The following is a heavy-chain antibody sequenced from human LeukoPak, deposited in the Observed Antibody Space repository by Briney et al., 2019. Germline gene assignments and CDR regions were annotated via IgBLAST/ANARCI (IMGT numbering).Heavy chain of an antibody. V-gene: IGHV2-5*02. CDR3: AYRRNYSDSSIFDI. Sequence: SGPTLVKPTQTLTLTCTFSGFSLNTRGVGVGWIRQPPGKALEWLALIYWDDDKRYSPSLKSRLTIIKDTSKNLVVLIMTNMDPVDTATYYCAYRRNYSDSSIFDIWGQGTMVTVSS. J-gene: IGHJ3*02. CDR2: IYWDDDK. D-gene: IGHD3-22*01. CDR1: GFSLNTRGVG.